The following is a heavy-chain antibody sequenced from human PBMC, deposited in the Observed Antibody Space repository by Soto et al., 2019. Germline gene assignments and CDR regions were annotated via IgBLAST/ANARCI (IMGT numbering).Heavy chain of an antibody. CDR3: ATSYGNAWYTY. Sequence: SETLSLTCAVYGGSFSGYYWSWIRQPPGKGLEWIGYINYTGSSFYNPSLKSRVTMSVDKSKNEFTLQLTSVTAADTAVYYCATSYGNAWYTYWGQGIQVTVSS. J-gene: IGHJ1*01. CDR2: INYTGSS. D-gene: IGHD3-10*01. V-gene: IGHV4-34*10. CDR1: GGSFSGYY.